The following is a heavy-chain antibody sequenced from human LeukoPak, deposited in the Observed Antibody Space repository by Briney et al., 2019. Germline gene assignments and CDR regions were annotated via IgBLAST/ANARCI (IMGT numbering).Heavy chain of an antibody. Sequence: GGSLRLSCAASGFTVSSNYMSWVRQAPGKGLVWVSRINSDGSSTSYADSVKGRFTISRDNAKNTLYLQMNSLRAEDTAVYYCARDWGTMVRGAPRGMDVWGQGTTVTVSS. J-gene: IGHJ6*02. CDR1: GFTVSSNY. V-gene: IGHV3-74*01. D-gene: IGHD3-10*01. CDR3: ARDWGTMVRGAPRGMDV. CDR2: INSDGSST.